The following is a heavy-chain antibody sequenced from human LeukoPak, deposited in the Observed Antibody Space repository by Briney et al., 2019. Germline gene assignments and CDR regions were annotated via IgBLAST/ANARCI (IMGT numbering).Heavy chain of an antibody. Sequence: GRSLRLSCAASGFTFDDYAMHWVRQAPGKGLEWVSGISWNGGSIGYADSVKGRFTISRDNAKNSLYLQMNSLRAEDTALYYCAKRSEALDYWGQGTLVTVSS. CDR3: AKRSEALDY. J-gene: IGHJ4*02. V-gene: IGHV3-9*01. CDR1: GFTFDDYA. D-gene: IGHD6-6*01. CDR2: ISWNGGSI.